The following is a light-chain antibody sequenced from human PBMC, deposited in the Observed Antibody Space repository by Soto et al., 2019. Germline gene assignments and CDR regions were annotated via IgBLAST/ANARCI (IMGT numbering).Light chain of an antibody. CDR3: SSFAGNNNLV. CDR1: NSDVGGYNY. Sequence: QSALTQPPSASGSPGQSVTISCTGTNSDVGGYNYVSWYQQHPGKAPKLMISEVSKRPSGVPDRFSGSKSGNTASLTVSGLQAEDEADYYCSSFAGNNNLVFGGGTKLTVL. J-gene: IGLJ2*01. V-gene: IGLV2-8*01. CDR2: EVS.